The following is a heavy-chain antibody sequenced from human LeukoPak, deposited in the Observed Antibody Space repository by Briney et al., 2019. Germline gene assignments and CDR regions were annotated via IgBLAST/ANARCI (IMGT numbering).Heavy chain of an antibody. CDR1: GFTFSSYA. D-gene: IGHD2-15*01. J-gene: IGHJ6*03. CDR3: AKNGDRGAYCSGGTCYPYYYYYMDV. Sequence: PGGSLRLSCAASGFTFSSYAMNWVRQAPGKGLEWVSAISGSGSTTYYADSVKGRFTISRDNSKNTVYLQMNSLSGEDTAVYYCAKNGDRGAYCSGGTCYPYYYYYMDVWGKGTTVTISS. V-gene: IGHV3-23*01. CDR2: ISGSGSTT.